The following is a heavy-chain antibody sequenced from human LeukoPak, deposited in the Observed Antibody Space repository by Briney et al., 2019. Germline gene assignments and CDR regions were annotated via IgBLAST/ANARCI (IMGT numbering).Heavy chain of an antibody. J-gene: IGHJ4*02. Sequence: GGSLRLSCAASGFTFSGSAMHWVRQASGKGLEWVGRIRSKANSNATAYAASVKGRFTISRDDSKNTTYLQMNSLKTEDTAVYYCTSRPLLSYYGSGRTRSDYWGQGTLVTVSS. CDR2: IRSKANSNAT. CDR1: GFTFSGSA. V-gene: IGHV3-73*01. D-gene: IGHD3-10*01. CDR3: TSRPLLSYYGSGRTRSDY.